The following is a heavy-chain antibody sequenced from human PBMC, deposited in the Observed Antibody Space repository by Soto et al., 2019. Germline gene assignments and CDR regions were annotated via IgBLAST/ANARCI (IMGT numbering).Heavy chain of an antibody. J-gene: IGHJ6*02. CDR2: IYYSGST. Sequence: PSETLSLTCTVSGGSISSGDYYWSWIRQPPGKGLEWIGYIYYSGSTYYNPSLKSRVTISVDTSKNQFSLKLSSVTAADTAVYYCARGLWEPYYYGMDVWGQGTTVTVSS. V-gene: IGHV4-30-4*01. D-gene: IGHD3-16*01. CDR1: GGSISSGDYY. CDR3: ARGLWEPYYYGMDV.